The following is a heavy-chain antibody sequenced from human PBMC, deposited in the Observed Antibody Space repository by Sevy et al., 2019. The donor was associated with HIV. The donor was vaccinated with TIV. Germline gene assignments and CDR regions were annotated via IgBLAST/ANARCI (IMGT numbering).Heavy chain of an antibody. Sequence: ASVKVSCKVSGYTLIEFSMHWVRQAPGKGLEWMGGFDPEDGETIYAQRFQGRVTMTEDTSTDPAYMELSSLRSEDTAVYYCATGLLGEYVDCSSCYSDYFAYWGQGTLVTVSS. CDR2: FDPEDGET. V-gene: IGHV1-24*01. D-gene: IGHD2-15*01. J-gene: IGHJ4*02. CDR3: ATGLLGEYVDCSSCYSDYFAY. CDR1: GYTLIEFS.